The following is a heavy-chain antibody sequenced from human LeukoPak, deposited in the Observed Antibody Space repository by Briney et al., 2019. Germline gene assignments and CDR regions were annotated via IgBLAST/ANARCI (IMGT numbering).Heavy chain of an antibody. J-gene: IGHJ4*02. CDR1: GGSFSGFY. CDR3: ARGQGEGYPDY. V-gene: IGHV4-34*01. CDR2: IFDGGRT. D-gene: IGHD5-24*01. Sequence: PSETLFLTCAVHGGSFSGFYWTWMRQPPGKGPEWIGEIFDGGRTNYNPSLKSRVTISGDTSKNQFSLKLSSVTAADTAVYYCARGQGEGYPDYWGQGTLVTVSP.